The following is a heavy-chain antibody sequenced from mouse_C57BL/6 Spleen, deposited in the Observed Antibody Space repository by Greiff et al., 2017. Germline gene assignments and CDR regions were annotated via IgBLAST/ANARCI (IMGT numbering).Heavy chain of an antibody. Sequence: EVMLVESGEGLVKPGGSLKLSCAASGFTFSDYGMHWVRQAPEKGLEWVAYISSGSSTIYYADTVKGRFTISRDNAKNTLFLQMTSLRSEDTAMYYCARHFDVWGTGTTVTVSS. CDR3: ARHFDV. CDR1: GFTFSDYG. J-gene: IGHJ1*03. V-gene: IGHV5-17*01. CDR2: ISSGSSTI.